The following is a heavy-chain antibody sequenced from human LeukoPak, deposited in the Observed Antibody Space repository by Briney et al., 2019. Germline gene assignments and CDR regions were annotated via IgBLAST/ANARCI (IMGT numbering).Heavy chain of an antibody. D-gene: IGHD6-19*01. J-gene: IGHJ6*02. Sequence: ASVKVSCKASGYTFIGPYIHWVRQAPGQGLEWMGRINPNSGGTNYAQNFQGRVTMTRDTSIRTAYMELSRLRFDDTAVYYCARDLGDSRGWYPVGLDVWGQGTTVTVSS. CDR2: INPNSGGT. V-gene: IGHV1-2*06. CDR3: ARDLGDSRGWYPVGLDV. CDR1: GYTFIGPY.